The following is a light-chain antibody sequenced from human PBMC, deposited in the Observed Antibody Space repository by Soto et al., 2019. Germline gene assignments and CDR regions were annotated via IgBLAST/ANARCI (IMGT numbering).Light chain of an antibody. J-gene: IGLJ2*01. V-gene: IGLV2-11*01. CDR2: DVN. CDR1: SRDVGAYNY. Sequence: QSALTQPRSVSGSPGQSITISCTGTSRDVGAYNYVSWFQQHPGKAPKLMIYDVNKRPSGVPDRFSGSKSGNTASLTISGLQAEDEADYYCCSYAGSYTEVFGGGTKLTVL. CDR3: CSYAGSYTEV.